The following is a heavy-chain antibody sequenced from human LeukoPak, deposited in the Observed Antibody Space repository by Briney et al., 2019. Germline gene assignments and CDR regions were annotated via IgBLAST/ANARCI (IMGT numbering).Heavy chain of an antibody. CDR3: AEGHRWHDY. Sequence: GGSLRLSCAASGLSFSSIAMTWVRQTPVKGLEWVSSISNDGETTFYADSVKGRFTISKDNPKNTLHLQMNSLKVEDTAVYYCAEGHRWHDYWGQGALVTVSS. D-gene: IGHD5-24*01. J-gene: IGHJ4*02. CDR1: GLSFSSIA. V-gene: IGHV3-23*01. CDR2: ISNDGETT.